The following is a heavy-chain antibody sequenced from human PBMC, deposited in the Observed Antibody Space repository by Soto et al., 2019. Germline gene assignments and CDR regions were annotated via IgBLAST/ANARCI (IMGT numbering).Heavy chain of an antibody. J-gene: IGHJ4*02. CDR3: GRDQALTTVVTPISYYSDY. D-gene: IGHD1-1*01. CDR1: GYTFTDYY. V-gene: IGHV1-46*01. Sequence: GASVKVSCKASGYTFTDYYVNWVRQAPGQGLEWMGLINPANGRTLYTQKFEDRVILTRDTSTTTVYMDLTSLRSEDTAVYYCGRDQALTTVVTPISYYSDYWGQGSLVTVSS. CDR2: INPANGRT.